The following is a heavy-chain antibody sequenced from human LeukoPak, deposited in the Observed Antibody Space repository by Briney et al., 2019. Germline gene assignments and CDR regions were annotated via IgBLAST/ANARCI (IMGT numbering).Heavy chain of an antibody. Sequence: PGGSLRLSCAASGFTFSNYWMAWVRQAPGKGLEWVSIISGIGGTTFYGDSVKGRFTISRDNSKNTLYLQMNSLGAEDTAVYYCAKKGIIASGNNWFDSWGQGTLVTVSS. CDR3: AKKGIIASGNNWFDS. D-gene: IGHD2/OR15-2a*01. CDR2: ISGIGGTT. CDR1: GFTFSNYW. V-gene: IGHV3-23*01. J-gene: IGHJ5*01.